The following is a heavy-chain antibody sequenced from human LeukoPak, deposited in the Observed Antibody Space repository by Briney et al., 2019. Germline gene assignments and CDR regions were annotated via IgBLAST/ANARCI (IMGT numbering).Heavy chain of an antibody. J-gene: IGHJ5*02. D-gene: IGHD2-2*01. V-gene: IGHV3-43*02. CDR2: ISGDGGST. Sequence: QSGGSLRLSCAASGFTFDDYAMHWVRQAPGKGLEWVSLISGDGGSTYYADSVRGRFTISRDNSKNSLYLQMNSLRTEDTALYYCAKVPAAIRSGIGWFDPWGQGTLVTVSS. CDR3: AKVPAAIRSGIGWFDP. CDR1: GFTFDDYA.